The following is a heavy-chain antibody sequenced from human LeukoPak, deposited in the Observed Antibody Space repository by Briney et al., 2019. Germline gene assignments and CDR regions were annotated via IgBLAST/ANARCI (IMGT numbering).Heavy chain of an antibody. CDR1: GGSISSSSYY. Sequence: PSETLSLTCTVSGGSISSSSYYWGWIRQPPGQGLEWIGSIYYSGSTYYNPSLKSRVTISVDTSKNQFSLKLSSVTAADTAVYYCARLNLTIFGVDTIDYWGQGTLVTVSS. CDR3: ARLNLTIFGVDTIDY. CDR2: IYYSGST. V-gene: IGHV4-39*01. J-gene: IGHJ4*02. D-gene: IGHD3-3*01.